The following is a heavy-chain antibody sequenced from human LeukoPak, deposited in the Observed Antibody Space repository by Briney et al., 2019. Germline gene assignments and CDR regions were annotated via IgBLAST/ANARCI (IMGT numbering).Heavy chain of an antibody. J-gene: IGHJ4*02. D-gene: IGHD6-19*01. CDR3: AKSTLKGIAVAGPPGH. Sequence: GGSLRLSCAASGFTFSSYGMHWVRQAPGKGLEWVAVISYDGSNKYYADSVKGRFTISRDNSKNTLYLQMNSLRAEDTAVYYCAKSTLKGIAVAGPPGHWGQGTLVTVSS. CDR1: GFTFSSYG. CDR2: ISYDGSNK. V-gene: IGHV3-30*18.